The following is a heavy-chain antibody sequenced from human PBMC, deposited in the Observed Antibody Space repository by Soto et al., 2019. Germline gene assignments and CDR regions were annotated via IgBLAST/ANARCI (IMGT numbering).Heavy chain of an antibody. CDR3: ARQASGYYYGWFDP. CDR2: IFYSGGT. V-gene: IGHV4-39*01. Sequence: QLLLQESGPGLVKPSETLSLTCTVSGGSILDSTYYWAWIRQSPGKGLEWIGTIFYSGGTFYTPSLKCRITMTVDTYNNQFSLKLSSVTAADTAVYYCARQASGYYYGWFDPWGQGTLVTVSS. CDR1: GGSILDSTYY. J-gene: IGHJ5*02. D-gene: IGHD3-22*01.